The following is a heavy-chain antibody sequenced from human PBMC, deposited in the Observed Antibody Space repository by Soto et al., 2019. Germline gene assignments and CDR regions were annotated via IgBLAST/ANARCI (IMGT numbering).Heavy chain of an antibody. Sequence: SETLSLTCTVSGASISTYYWSWIRQPPGKGLEWIGYFYYSGSPNYNPSLKSRVTISVDTSNNQFSLTLSSVTAADTAVYYCARQAVTYAPIDYWGQGTLVTVSS. CDR3: ARQAVTYAPIDY. J-gene: IGHJ4*02. D-gene: IGHD6-19*01. CDR2: FYYSGSP. V-gene: IGHV4-59*08. CDR1: GASISTYY.